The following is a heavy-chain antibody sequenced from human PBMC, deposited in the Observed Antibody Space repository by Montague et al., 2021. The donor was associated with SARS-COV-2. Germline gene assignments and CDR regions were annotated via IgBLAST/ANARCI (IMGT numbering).Heavy chain of an antibody. V-gene: IGHV4-34*01. Sequence: SETLSLTCAVYGGSFSGYYWSWIRQPPGKGLEWIGETSHSGSTNHNPSLKSRVTISVDTSKNQFSLKLSSVTAADTAVYYCARAGYSSSWYGARNWFDPWGQGTLVTVSS. CDR1: GGSFSGYY. J-gene: IGHJ5*02. D-gene: IGHD6-13*01. CDR3: ARAGYSSSWYGARNWFDP. CDR2: TSHSGST.